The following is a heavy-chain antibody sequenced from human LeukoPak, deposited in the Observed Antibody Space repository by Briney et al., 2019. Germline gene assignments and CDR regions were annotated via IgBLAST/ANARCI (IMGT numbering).Heavy chain of an antibody. J-gene: IGHJ5*02. V-gene: IGHV2-5*02. D-gene: IGHD6-13*01. CDR2: IYWDDDK. CDR3: AHRQRRLRLYSSSWYDKHSGWFDP. CDR1: GFSLSTSGVG. Sequence: SGPTLVNPTQTLTLTCTFSGFSLSTSGVGVGWIRQPPGKALEWLALIYWDDDKRYSPSLKSRLTITKDPSKNQVVLTMTNIDPVDTATYYCAHRQRRLRLYSSSWYDKHSGWFDPWGQGTLVTVSS.